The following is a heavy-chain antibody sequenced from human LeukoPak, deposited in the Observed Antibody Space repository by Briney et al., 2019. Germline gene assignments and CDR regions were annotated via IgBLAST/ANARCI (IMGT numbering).Heavy chain of an antibody. V-gene: IGHV4-34*01. CDR3: ARRRFGELIRWFDP. CDR2: INHSGST. D-gene: IGHD3-10*01. CDR1: GGSISSYY. Sequence: SETLSLTCTVSGGSISSYYWSWIRQPPGKGLEWIGEINHSGSTNYNPSLKSRVTISVDTSKNQFSLKLSSVTAADTAVYYCARRRFGELIRWFDPWGQGTLVTVSS. J-gene: IGHJ5*02.